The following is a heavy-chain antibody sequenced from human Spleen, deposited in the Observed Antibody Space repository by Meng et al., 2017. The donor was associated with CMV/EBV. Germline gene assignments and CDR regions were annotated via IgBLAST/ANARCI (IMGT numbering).Heavy chain of an antibody. D-gene: IGHD1-26*01. CDR3: ARGRRGGTYYFDY. CDR1: GFTFSSYS. CDR2: ISSSSSTI. Sequence: GGSLRLSCAASGFTFSSYSMNWVRQAPGKGLEWVSYISSSSSTIYYADSVKGRFTVSRDNAGSSLFLQMNSLRVEDTGVYYCARGRRGGTYYFDYWGQGSLVTVSS. J-gene: IGHJ4*02. V-gene: IGHV3-48*04.